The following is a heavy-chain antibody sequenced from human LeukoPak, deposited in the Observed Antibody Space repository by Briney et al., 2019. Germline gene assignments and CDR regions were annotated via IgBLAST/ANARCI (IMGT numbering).Heavy chain of an antibody. V-gene: IGHV4-34*01. CDR3: AGYDILTGYHY. D-gene: IGHD3-9*01. Sequence: SETLSLTCAVYGGSFSGYYWSWIRQPPGKGLEWIGEINHSGSTNYNPSLKSQVTISVDTSKNQFSLKLSSVTAADTAVYYCAGYDILTGYHYWGQGTLVTVSS. CDR1: GGSFSGYY. J-gene: IGHJ4*02. CDR2: INHSGST.